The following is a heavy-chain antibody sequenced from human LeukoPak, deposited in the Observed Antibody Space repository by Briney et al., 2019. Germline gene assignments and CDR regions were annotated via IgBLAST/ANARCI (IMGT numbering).Heavy chain of an antibody. D-gene: IGHD2-15*01. CDR1: GGSISSGDYY. Sequence: SQTLSLTCTVSGGSISSGDYYWSWIRQPPGKGLEWSVSIYHSGSTYYNPSLKSRGTISVDTSKNQFSLKLSSVTAADTAVYYCARDVVVAAREDWFDHWGQGTLVTVSS. V-gene: IGHV4-39*07. J-gene: IGHJ5*02. CDR2: IYHSGST. CDR3: ARDVVVAAREDWFDH.